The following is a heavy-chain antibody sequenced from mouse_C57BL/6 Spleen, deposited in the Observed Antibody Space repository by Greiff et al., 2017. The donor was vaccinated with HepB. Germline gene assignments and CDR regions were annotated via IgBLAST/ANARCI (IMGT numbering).Heavy chain of an antibody. CDR2: IRLKSDNYAT. V-gene: IGHV6-3*01. Sequence: DVKLVESGGGLVQPGGSMKLSCVASGFTFSNYWMNWVRQSPEKGLEWVAQIRLKSDNYATHYAESVKGRFTISRDDSKSSVYLQMNNLRAEDTGIYYCTGCDGYYGFAYWGQGTLVTVSA. CDR3: TGCDGYYGFAY. D-gene: IGHD2-3*01. CDR1: GFTFSNYW. J-gene: IGHJ3*01.